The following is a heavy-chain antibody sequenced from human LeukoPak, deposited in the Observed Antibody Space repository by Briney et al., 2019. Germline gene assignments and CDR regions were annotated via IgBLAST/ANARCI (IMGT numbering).Heavy chain of an antibody. CDR2: IYYSGST. V-gene: IGHV4-39*01. Sequence: SETLSLTCTVFGGSISSSSSYWGWIRQPPGKGLEWIGSIYYSGSTYYNPSLKSRVTISVDTSKNQFSLKLSSVSAANTAVYYCARGLGYGSGSYYLGFDIWGQETMVTVSS. D-gene: IGHD3-10*01. CDR3: ARGLGYGSGSYYLGFDI. J-gene: IGHJ3*02. CDR1: GGSISSSSSY.